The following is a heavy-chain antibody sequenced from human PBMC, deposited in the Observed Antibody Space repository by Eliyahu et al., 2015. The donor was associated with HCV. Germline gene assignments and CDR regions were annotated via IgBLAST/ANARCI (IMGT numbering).Heavy chain of an antibody. Sequence: EVQLVESGGGLVKPGGSLRXSCAXSXFXXXSYSMNWVRQAPGKGLEGVSSISSSSSYIYYADSVKGRFTISRDNAKNSLYLQMNSLRAEDTAVYYCARDPGLWFGEDWFDPWGQGTLVTVSS. D-gene: IGHD3-10*01. CDR2: ISSSSSYI. CDR3: ARDPGLWFGEDWFDP. CDR1: XFXXXSYS. V-gene: IGHV3-21*01. J-gene: IGHJ5*02.